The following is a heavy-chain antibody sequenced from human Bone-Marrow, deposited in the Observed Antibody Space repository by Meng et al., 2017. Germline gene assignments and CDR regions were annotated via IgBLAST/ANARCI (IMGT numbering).Heavy chain of an antibody. CDR1: GFTFSSYE. D-gene: IGHD2-21*02. J-gene: IGHJ3*02. Sequence: GGSLRLSCAASGFTFSSYEMNWVRQAPGKGLEWVSYISSSGSTIYYADSVKGRFTISRDNAKNSLYLQMNSLRAEDTAVYYCASNVVVTAIDAFDIWGQGTRVTGSS. CDR3: ASNVVVTAIDAFDI. V-gene: IGHV3-48*03. CDR2: ISSSGSTI.